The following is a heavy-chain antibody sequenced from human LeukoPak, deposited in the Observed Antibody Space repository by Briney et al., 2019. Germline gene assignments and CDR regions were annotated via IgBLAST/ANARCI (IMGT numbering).Heavy chain of an antibody. CDR3: ARRPRITIFGVVIEDYYYYGMDV. V-gene: IGHV1-18*01. J-gene: IGHJ6*02. CDR1: GYTFTSYG. Sequence: ASVKVSCKASGYTFTSYGISWVRQAHGQGLEWMGWISAYNGNTNYAQKLQGRVTMTTDTSTSTAYMELRSLRSDDTAVYYCARRPRITIFGVVIEDYYYYGMDVWGQGTTVTVSS. CDR2: ISAYNGNT. D-gene: IGHD3-3*01.